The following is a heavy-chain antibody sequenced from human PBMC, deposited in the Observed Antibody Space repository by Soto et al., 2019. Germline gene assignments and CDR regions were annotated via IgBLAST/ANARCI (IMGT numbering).Heavy chain of an antibody. CDR3: DRDAGDAFDI. CDR2: IYYSGST. CDR1: GGSISSGDYY. V-gene: IGHV4-30-4*01. J-gene: IGHJ3*02. Sequence: QVQLQESGPGLVKPSQTLSLTCTVSGGSISSGDYYWSWIRQPPGKGLEWMGYIYYSGSTYYNPSLKSRVSGSTYYNPSLKSRVTISVDTSKNQFSLKLSSVTAADTAVYYCDRDAGDAFDIWGQGTMVTVSS.